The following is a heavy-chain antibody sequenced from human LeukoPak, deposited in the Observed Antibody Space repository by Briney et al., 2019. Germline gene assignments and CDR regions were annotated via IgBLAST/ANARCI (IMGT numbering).Heavy chain of an antibody. V-gene: IGHV1-18*01. CDR3: AREGVATTFDY. J-gene: IGHJ4*02. Sequence: AXVKVSCKASGYTFTSFGISWVRQAPGQMLEWMGWISAYNGNTNYAQKLQGRVTMTTDTSTTTAYMELRSLRSDDTAVYYCAREGVATTFDYWGQGTLVTVSS. CDR1: GYTFTSFG. D-gene: IGHD1-26*01. CDR2: ISAYNGNT.